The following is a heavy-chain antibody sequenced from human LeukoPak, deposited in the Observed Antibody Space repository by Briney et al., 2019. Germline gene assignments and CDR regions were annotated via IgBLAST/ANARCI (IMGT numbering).Heavy chain of an antibody. D-gene: IGHD5-12*01. CDR3: ARDSLPYTGYESYAFDI. J-gene: IGHJ3*02. CDR1: GFTFSSYA. Sequence: PGRSLRLSCAASGFTFSSYAMHWVRQAPGKGLEWVAVIWYDGSNKYYADSVKGRFTISRDNSKNTLYLQMNSLRAEDTAVYYCARDSLPYTGYESYAFDIWGQGTMVTVSS. CDR2: IWYDGSNK. V-gene: IGHV3-33*08.